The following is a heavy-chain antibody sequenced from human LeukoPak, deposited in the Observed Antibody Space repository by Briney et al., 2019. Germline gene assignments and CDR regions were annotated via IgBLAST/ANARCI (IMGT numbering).Heavy chain of an antibody. CDR1: GYTFTGYY. CDR2: INPNSGGT. CDR3: ARDLPVPMVYATRPTDDY. V-gene: IGHV1-2*02. Sequence: ASVKVSCKASGYTFTGYYMHWVRQAPGQGLEWTGWINPNSGGTNYAQKFQGRVTMTRDTSNSTAYMELSRLRSDDTAVYYCARDLPVPMVYATRPTDDYWGQGTLVTVSS. D-gene: IGHD2-8*01. J-gene: IGHJ4*02.